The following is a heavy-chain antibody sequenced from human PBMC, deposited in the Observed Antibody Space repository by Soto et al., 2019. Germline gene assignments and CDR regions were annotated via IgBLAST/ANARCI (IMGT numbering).Heavy chain of an antibody. V-gene: IGHV4-59*01. CDR1: GGSISSYY. CDR3: AGGKSGVGVADTGDWYFDL. CDR2: IYYSGST. J-gene: IGHJ2*01. D-gene: IGHD2-15*01. Sequence: ETLSLTCTVSGGSISSYYWSWIRQPPGKGLEWIGYIYYSGSTNYNPSLKSRVTISVDTSKIQFYLKLSSVADADTAVYNCAGGKSGVGVADTGDWYFDLWGRGTLVTVSS.